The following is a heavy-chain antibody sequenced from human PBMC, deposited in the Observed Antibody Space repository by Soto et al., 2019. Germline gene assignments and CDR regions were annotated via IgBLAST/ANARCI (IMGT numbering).Heavy chain of an antibody. V-gene: IGHV4-34*01. CDR1: GGSFSGYY. J-gene: IGHJ4*02. D-gene: IGHD2-15*01. CDR3: AREVVAATQSPYYFDY. CDR2: INHSGST. Sequence: SETLSLTCAVYGGSFSGYYWRRIRQPPGKGLEWIGEINHSGSTNYNPSLKSRVTISVDTSKNQFSLKLSSVTAADTAVYYCAREVVAATQSPYYFDYWGQGTLVTVSS.